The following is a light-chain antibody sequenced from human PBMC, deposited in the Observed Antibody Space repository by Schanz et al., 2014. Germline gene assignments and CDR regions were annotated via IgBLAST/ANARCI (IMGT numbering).Light chain of an antibody. CDR2: GAS. CDR3: QHYNNWPNT. CDR1: QSVHST. Sequence: EIVLTQSPATLSLSPGERATLSCRASQSVHSTSLAWYQQKPGQAPRLLIYGASTRAAYIPARFSGSGSGTEFTLTISSLQSEDFAVYYCQHYNNWPNTFGQGTKVEIK. V-gene: IGKV3-15*01. J-gene: IGKJ2*01.